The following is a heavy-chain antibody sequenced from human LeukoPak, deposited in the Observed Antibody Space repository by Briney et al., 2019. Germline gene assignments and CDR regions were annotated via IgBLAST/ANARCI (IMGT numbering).Heavy chain of an antibody. CDR2: ISYSGRT. CDR3: ARHPELYFFDY. CDR1: GAXISSYY. V-gene: IGHV4-59*08. J-gene: IGHJ4*02. Sequence: PSETLSLTCTVSGAXISSYYWSWIRQPPGKGLEWIGYISYSGRTNYNPSPKSRVTISADTSKNQVSLTLSSVTAADTAVYYCARHPELYFFDYWGQGTLVTVSS. D-gene: IGHD3-10*01.